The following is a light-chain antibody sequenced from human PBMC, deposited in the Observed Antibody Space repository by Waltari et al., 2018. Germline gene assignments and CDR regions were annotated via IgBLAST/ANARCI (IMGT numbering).Light chain of an antibody. CDR1: QSVSRS. J-gene: IGKJ1*01. V-gene: IGKV3-20*01. CDR2: GSS. CDR3: QHYVRLPVT. Sequence: ELVLTQSPGTLSFSPGERVTPSCRASQSVSRSLCWYQQKPGQAPRLLIYGSSSRATGIPDRFSGSGSGTDFSLTISRLEPEDFAVYYCQHYVRLPVTFGQGTKVEIK.